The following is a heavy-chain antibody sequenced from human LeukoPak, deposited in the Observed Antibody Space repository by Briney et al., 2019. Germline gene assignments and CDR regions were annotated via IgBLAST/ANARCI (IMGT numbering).Heavy chain of an antibody. CDR3: ARGRPSIVGAGYYYYYYMDV. CDR1: GGSISSYY. Sequence: SETLSLTCTVSGGSISSYYWSWIRQPPGKGLEWIGYMYYSGSTNYNPSLKSRVTISVDTSKNQFSLKLSSVTAADTAVYYCARGRPSIVGAGYYYYYYMDVWGKGTMVTVSS. V-gene: IGHV4-59*01. CDR2: MYYSGST. J-gene: IGHJ6*03. D-gene: IGHD1-26*01.